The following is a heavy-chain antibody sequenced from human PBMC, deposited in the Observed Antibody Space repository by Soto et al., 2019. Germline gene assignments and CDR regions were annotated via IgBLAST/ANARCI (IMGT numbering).Heavy chain of an antibody. D-gene: IGHD4-17*01. CDR3: AKGSTTTVTTVWYFDL. CDR2: ISWNSGTI. Sequence: GASLRLSCAASGFTFDDYGMHLFPQAPWKGLEWVSGISWNSGTIGYADSVKGRFTISRDNAKNSLYLQMNSLRAEDTALYYCAKGSTTTVTTVWYFDLWGRGTLVTVSS. J-gene: IGHJ2*01. CDR1: GFTFDDYG. V-gene: IGHV3-9*01.